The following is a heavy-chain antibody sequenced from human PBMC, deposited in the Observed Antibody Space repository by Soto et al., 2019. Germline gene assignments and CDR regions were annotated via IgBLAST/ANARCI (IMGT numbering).Heavy chain of an antibody. CDR2: IYYSGST. CDR3: ARDSGYRFDY. CDR1: GGSISSSSYY. V-gene: IGHV4-39*01. Sequence: SETLSLTCTVSGGSISSSSYYWGWIRQPPGKGLEWIGSIYYSGSTYYNPSLKSRVTISVDTSKNQFSLKLSSVTAADTAVYYCARDSGYRFDYWGQGTLVTVSS. J-gene: IGHJ4*02. D-gene: IGHD5-12*01.